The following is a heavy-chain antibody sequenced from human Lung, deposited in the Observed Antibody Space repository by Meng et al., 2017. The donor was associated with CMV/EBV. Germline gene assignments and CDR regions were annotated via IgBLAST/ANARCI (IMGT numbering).Heavy chain of an antibody. D-gene: IGHD4-23*01. Sequence: GSDFAFSVNSMTWFRKAPGKGLEWLSSMSRGREYIHYEDAVKGRFTISRDNAKDNVFLQMNSLRAEDKAIYYCARMGGGYVALDIWGQGTMVTVSS. CDR2: MSRGREYI. CDR1: DFAFSVNS. V-gene: IGHV3-21*01. J-gene: IGHJ3*02. CDR3: ARMGGGYVALDI.